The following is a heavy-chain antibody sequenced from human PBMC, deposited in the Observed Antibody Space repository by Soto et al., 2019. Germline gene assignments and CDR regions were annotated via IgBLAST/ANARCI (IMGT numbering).Heavy chain of an antibody. Sequence: QVQLVESGGGLVKPGGSLRLSCAASGFTFSDYYMSWIRQAPGKGLEWVSYISSSGSTIYYADSVKGRFTISRDNAKNSLYLQMNSLRAEDTAVYYCARGFRQQLVHPTWARKEYYFDYWGQGTLFTVSS. D-gene: IGHD6-13*01. V-gene: IGHV3-11*01. CDR2: ISSSGSTI. CDR3: ARGFRQQLVHPTWARKEYYFDY. CDR1: GFTFSDYY. J-gene: IGHJ4*02.